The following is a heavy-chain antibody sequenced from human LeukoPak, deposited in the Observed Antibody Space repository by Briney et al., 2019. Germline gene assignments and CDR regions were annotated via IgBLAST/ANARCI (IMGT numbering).Heavy chain of an antibody. Sequence: SETLSLTCTVSGGSISSGSYYWSWIRQPAGKGLEWIGRIYTSGSTNYNPSLKSRVTISVDTSKNQFSLKLSSVTAADTAVYYCARAPRWLQFGYWGQGTLVTVSS. CDR3: ARAPRWLQFGY. J-gene: IGHJ4*02. CDR1: GGSISSGSYY. CDR2: IYTSGST. D-gene: IGHD5-24*01. V-gene: IGHV4-61*02.